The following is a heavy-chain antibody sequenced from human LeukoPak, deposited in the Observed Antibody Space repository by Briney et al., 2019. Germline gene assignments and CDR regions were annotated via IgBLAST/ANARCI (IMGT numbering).Heavy chain of an antibody. V-gene: IGHV1-18*01. D-gene: IGHD6-13*01. Sequence: ASVKVSCKASGYTFTSYGISWVRQAPGQGLEWMGWISAYNGNTNYAQKLQGRVTMTTDTSISTAYMELSRLRSDDTAVYYCAPKGSSSWYGAFDIWGQGTMVTVSS. CDR1: GYTFTSYG. J-gene: IGHJ3*02. CDR2: ISAYNGNT. CDR3: APKGSSSWYGAFDI.